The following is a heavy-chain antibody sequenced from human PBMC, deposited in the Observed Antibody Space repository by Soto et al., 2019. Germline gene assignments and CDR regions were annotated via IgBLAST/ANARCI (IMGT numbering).Heavy chain of an antibody. CDR1: GYSFTSYW. D-gene: IGHD3-10*01. Sequence: PGESLKISCKGSGYSFTSYWIGWVRQMPGKGLEWMGIIYPGDSDTRYSPSFQGQVTISADKSISTAYLQWSSLKASDTAMYYCARHRRITMVRGVIKRPNYYYGMDVWGQGTTVTVSS. J-gene: IGHJ6*02. CDR2: IYPGDSDT. CDR3: ARHRRITMVRGVIKRPNYYYGMDV. V-gene: IGHV5-51*01.